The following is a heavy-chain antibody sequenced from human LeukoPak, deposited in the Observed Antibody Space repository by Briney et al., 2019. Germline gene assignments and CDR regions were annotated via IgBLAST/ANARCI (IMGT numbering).Heavy chain of an antibody. CDR2: ISSSSSYI. CDR1: GFTFSSYS. V-gene: IGHV3-21*01. J-gene: IGHJ4*02. Sequence: GGSLRLSCAASGFTFSSYSMNWVRQAPGKGLEWVSSISSSSSYIYYADSVKGRFTISRDNAKNSLYLQMNCLRAEDTAVYYCASVGYCSSTSCYGQYDYWGQGTLVTVSS. D-gene: IGHD2-2*01. CDR3: ASVGYCSSTSCYGQYDY.